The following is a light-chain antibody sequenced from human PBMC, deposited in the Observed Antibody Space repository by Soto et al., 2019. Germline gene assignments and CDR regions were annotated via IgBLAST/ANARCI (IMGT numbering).Light chain of an antibody. V-gene: IGKV1-12*01. CDR2: AAS. CDR3: QQGDSFPFT. CDR1: QDISRW. J-gene: IGKJ4*01. Sequence: DIQMTQSPSSVSASVGDGVTITCRASQDISRWVAWYQQKPGKAPKLLISAASTLQSGVPRRFSGSGSGTDFSLIISSLQPEDFATYFCQQGDSFPFTFGGGTKVEI.